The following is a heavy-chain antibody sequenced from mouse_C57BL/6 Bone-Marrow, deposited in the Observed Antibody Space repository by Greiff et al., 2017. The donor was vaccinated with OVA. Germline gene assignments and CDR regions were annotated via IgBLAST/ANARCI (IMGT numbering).Heavy chain of an antibody. CDR1: GYSITSGYY. V-gene: IGHV3-6*01. CDR2: ISYDGSN. CDR3: AREALGNYTD. Sequence: ESGPGLVKPSQSLSLTCSVTGYSITSGYYWNWIRQFPGNKLEWMGYISYDGSNNYNPSLQNRISITRDTSKNQFFLKLNSVTTEDTATYYCAREALGNYTDWGQGTLVTVSA. J-gene: IGHJ3*01. D-gene: IGHD2-1*01.